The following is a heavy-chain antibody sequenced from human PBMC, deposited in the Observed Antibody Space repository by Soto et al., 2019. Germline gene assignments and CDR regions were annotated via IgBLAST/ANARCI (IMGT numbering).Heavy chain of an antibody. D-gene: IGHD4-17*01. V-gene: IGHV5-51*01. J-gene: IGHJ4*02. CDR1: GCSFTNHW. Sequence: PVESLRLSCKAAGCSFTNHWIDWVRQLPGQGLQWMGVIYPHDSDTKYSPSFQGHVTLSVDKSSSTAYLQWSGLKASDTAIYYCARRIYGANDYWGQGTLVTVSS. CDR3: ARRIYGANDY. CDR2: IYPHDSDT.